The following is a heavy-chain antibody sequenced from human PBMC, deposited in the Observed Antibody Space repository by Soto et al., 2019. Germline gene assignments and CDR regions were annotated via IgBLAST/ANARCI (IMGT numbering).Heavy chain of an antibody. CDR1: GGTFSSYA. V-gene: IGHV1-69*13. J-gene: IGHJ6*02. D-gene: IGHD6-19*01. CDR2: IIPIFGTA. CDR3: ARSHSSGLQDYYYYYGMDV. Sequence: SVKVSCKASGGTFSSYAISWVRQAPGQGLEWMGGIIPIFGTANYAQKFQGRVTITADESTSTAYMELSSLRSEDTAVYYCARSHSSGLQDYYYYYGMDVWGQGTTVTVSS.